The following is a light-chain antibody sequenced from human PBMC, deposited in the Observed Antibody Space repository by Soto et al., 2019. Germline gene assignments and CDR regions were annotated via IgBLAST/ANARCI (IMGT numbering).Light chain of an antibody. CDR1: WSNIGAGYE. CDR3: QSFDSSLSNSGL. CDR2: GVT. V-gene: IGLV1-40*01. J-gene: IGLJ3*02. Sequence: QPVLTQPPSVSGAPGQRVTISCTGGWSNIGAGYEVHWYQHLPGTAPKLLIYGVTNRPSGVPDRFSGSRSGTSASLAITGLQADDEGDYYCQSFDSSLSNSGLFGGGTKLTVL.